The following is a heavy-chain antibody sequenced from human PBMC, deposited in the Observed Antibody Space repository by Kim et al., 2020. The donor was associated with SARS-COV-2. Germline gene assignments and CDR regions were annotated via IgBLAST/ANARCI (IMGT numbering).Heavy chain of an antibody. J-gene: IGHJ6*02. CDR3: ARFGYSSVPQYYYYYYGMDV. V-gene: IGHV1-69*02. D-gene: IGHD6-25*01. Sequence: SVKVSCKASGGTFSSYTISWVRQAPGQGLEWMGRIIPILGIANYAQKFQGRVTITADKSTSTAYMELSSLRSEDTAVYYCARFGYSSVPQYYYYYYGMDVWGQGTTVTVSS. CDR2: IIPILGIA. CDR1: GGTFSSYT.